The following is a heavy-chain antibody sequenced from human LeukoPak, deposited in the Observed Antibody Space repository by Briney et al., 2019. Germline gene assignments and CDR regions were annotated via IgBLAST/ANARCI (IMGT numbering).Heavy chain of an antibody. CDR2: IKSKTDGGTT. V-gene: IGHV3-15*01. J-gene: IGHJ4*02. CDR1: GFTFSNAW. Sequence: GSLPLSCADSGFTFSNAWMSWVRQAPGKGLEWVGRIKSKTDGGTTDYAAPVKGRFTISRDDSKNTLYLQMNSLKTEDTAVYYCTTGSSWYAPFDYWGQGTLVTVSS. CDR3: TTGSSWYAPFDY. D-gene: IGHD6-13*01.